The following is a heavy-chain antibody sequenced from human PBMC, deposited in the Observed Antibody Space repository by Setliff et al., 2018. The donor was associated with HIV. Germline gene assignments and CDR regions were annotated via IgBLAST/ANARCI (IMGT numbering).Heavy chain of an antibody. J-gene: IGHJ5*02. Sequence: KTSETLSLTCTVSGGSTSTSGYYWGWIRQPPGKGREWIGSIYSSGSTYYNPSLESRVTMSVDTSKNQVSLKLNSVTAADAAVYYCARVVPEVVYGAYWFDPWGQGTLVTVSS. CDR3: ARVVPEVVYGAYWFDP. CDR1: GGSTSTSGYY. V-gene: IGHV4-39*07. CDR2: IYSSGST. D-gene: IGHD4-17*01.